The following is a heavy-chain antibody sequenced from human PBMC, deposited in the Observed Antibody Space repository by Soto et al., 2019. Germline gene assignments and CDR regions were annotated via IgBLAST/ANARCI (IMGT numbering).Heavy chain of an antibody. D-gene: IGHD2-15*01. Sequence: QVQLVQSGAEVKKPGASVKVSCKASGYTFTTYFMHWVRQAPGQGLEWMGAINRTGVSTSYAQKFQGRSSMTKDTSTGTVYMELSSLRSEDTAVYYCAREVAPDILVGYCSGGSCYFDYWGQGTLVTVSS. CDR1: GYTFTTYF. CDR3: AREVAPDILVGYCSGGSCYFDY. CDR2: INRTGVST. J-gene: IGHJ4*02. V-gene: IGHV1-46*01.